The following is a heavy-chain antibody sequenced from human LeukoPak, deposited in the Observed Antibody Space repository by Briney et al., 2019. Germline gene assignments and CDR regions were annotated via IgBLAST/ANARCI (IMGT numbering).Heavy chain of an antibody. V-gene: IGHV1-2*02. CDR2: INPNSGGT. J-gene: IGHJ6*02. CDR3: ARDHPTGGSWYHYYYYYGMDV. Sequence: ASVKVSCKASGYTFTGYYMHWVRQAPGQGLEWMGWINPNSGGTNYAQKFQGRDTMTRDTSIRTAYMELSRLRSDDTAVYYCARDHPTGGSWYHYYYYYGMDVWGQGTTVTVSS. CDR1: GYTFTGYY. D-gene: IGHD6-13*01.